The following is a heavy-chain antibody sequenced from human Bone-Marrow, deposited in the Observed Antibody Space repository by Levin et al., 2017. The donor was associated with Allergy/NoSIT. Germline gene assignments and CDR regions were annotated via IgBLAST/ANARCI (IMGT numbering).Heavy chain of an antibody. J-gene: IGHJ3*02. CDR2: ILHTGGP. Sequence: PSETLSLTCTVSGASISSTSHYWDWIRQPPGEGPEWIGCILHTGGPRYNPSLTGRVAMSVDTSNNQFSLKLTSVTAADTAVYYCARHGDRDQLVGGFDIWGQGTLVTVSS. CDR3: ARHGDRDQLVGGFDI. D-gene: IGHD4-23*01. V-gene: IGHV4-39*01. CDR1: GASISSTSHY.